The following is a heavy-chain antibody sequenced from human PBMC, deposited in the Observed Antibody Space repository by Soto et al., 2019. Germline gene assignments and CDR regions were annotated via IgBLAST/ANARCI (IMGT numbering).Heavy chain of an antibody. CDR1: GYTFTSYD. CDR3: ARQVVVAANWFDP. D-gene: IGHD2-15*01. Sequence: GASVKVSCKASGYTFTSYDINWVRQATGQGLEWMGWISAYNSNTNYAQKLQGRVTMTTDTSTSTAYMELRSLRSDDTAVYYCARQVVVAANWFDPWGQGTLATVSS. J-gene: IGHJ5*02. CDR2: ISAYNSNT. V-gene: IGHV1-18*01.